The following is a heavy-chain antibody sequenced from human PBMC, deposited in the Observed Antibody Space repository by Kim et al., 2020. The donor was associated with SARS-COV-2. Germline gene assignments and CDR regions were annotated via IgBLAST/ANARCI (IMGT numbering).Heavy chain of an antibody. CDR2: INHSGST. V-gene: IGHV4-34*01. J-gene: IGHJ6*02. CDR1: GGSFSGYY. Sequence: SETLSLTCAVYGGSFSGYYWSWIRQPPGKGLEWIGEINHSGSTNYNPSLKSRVTISVDTSKNQFSLKLSSVTAADTAVYYCARGPAMIVVVMYYYGMDVWGQGTTVTVSS. CDR3: ARGPAMIVVVMYYYGMDV. D-gene: IGHD3-22*01.